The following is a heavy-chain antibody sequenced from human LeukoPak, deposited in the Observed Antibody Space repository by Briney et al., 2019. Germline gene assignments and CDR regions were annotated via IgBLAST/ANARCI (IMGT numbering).Heavy chain of an antibody. D-gene: IGHD4-23*01. CDR1: GFTFNSFS. J-gene: IGHJ5*02. CDR3: ATGDYGGSS. CDR2: ISRSSTTL. V-gene: IGHV3-48*02. Sequence: GGSLRLSCAASGFTFNSFSMNWVRQAPGKGLEWISYISRSSTTLYYADSVKGRFTISRDNAKNSLYLQMNSLIDEDTAVYYLATGDYGGSSWGQGTLVTVSS.